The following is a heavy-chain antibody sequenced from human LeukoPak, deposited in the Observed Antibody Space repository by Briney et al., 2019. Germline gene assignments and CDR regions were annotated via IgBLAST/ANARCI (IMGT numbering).Heavy chain of an antibody. CDR2: IYTSGST. J-gene: IGHJ4*02. CDR1: GGSISSGSYY. CDR3: AKTSVVVPAAIGWIDY. Sequence: SETLSLTRTVSGGSISSGSYYWSWIRQPAGKGLEWIGRIYTSGSTNYNPSLKSRVTISVDTSKNQFSLKLSSVTAADTAVYYCAKTSVVVPAAIGWIDYWGQGTLVTVSS. D-gene: IGHD2-2*02. V-gene: IGHV4-61*02.